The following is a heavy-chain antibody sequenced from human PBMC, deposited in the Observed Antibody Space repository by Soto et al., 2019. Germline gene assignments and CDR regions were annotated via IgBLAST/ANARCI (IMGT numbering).Heavy chain of an antibody. CDR2: VSSSSDNT. V-gene: IGHV3-23*01. Sequence: QTGGSLRLSCAASGFTFSSYAMSWVRQAPGRGLEWVSAVSSSSDNTYYADSVKGRFTISRDNSKNTLYLQMNSLRAEDTAIYYCAKAGYGSDVLWWFGPWGLGTLVTVS. D-gene: IGHD5-12*01. CDR3: AKAGYGSDVLWWFGP. CDR1: GFTFSSYA. J-gene: IGHJ5*02.